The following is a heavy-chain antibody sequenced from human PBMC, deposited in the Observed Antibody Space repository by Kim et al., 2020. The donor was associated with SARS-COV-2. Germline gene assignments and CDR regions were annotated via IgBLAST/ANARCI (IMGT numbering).Heavy chain of an antibody. V-gene: IGHV4-39*07. D-gene: IGHD6-13*01. Sequence: SETLSLTCTVSGGSISSSSYYWGWIRQPPGKGLEWIGGIYYSGSTYYNPSLKSRVTISVDTSKNQFSLKLSSVTAADTAVYYCARGSGQQLVRPFVYWGQGTLVTVSS. CDR1: GGSISSSSYY. CDR3: ARGSGQQLVRPFVY. J-gene: IGHJ4*02. CDR2: IYYSGST.